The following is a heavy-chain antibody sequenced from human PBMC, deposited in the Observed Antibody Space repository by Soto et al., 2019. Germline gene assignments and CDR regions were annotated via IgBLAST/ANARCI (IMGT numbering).Heavy chain of an antibody. D-gene: IGHD5-12*01. CDR2: IYYSGST. J-gene: IGHJ4*02. CDR3: AREGLPRRNFDY. CDR1: GGSISSYY. Sequence: SETLSLTCTVSGGSISSYYWSWIRQPPGKGLEWIGYIYYSGSTNYNPSLKSRVTISVDTSKNQFSLKLSSVTAADTAVYYWAREGLPRRNFDYWGQGTLVTVSS. V-gene: IGHV4-59*01.